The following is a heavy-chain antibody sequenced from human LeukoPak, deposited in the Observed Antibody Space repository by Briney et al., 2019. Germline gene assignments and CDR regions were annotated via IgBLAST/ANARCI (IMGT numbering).Heavy chain of an antibody. CDR3: ARDLGRSKRYNWNDEADY. J-gene: IGHJ4*02. CDR2: ISSSSSYI. V-gene: IGHV3-21*01. D-gene: IGHD1-20*01. CDR1: GFTFSSYS. Sequence: GGSLRLSCAASGFTFSSYSMNWVRQAPGKGLEWVSSISSSSSYIYYADSVKGRFTISRDNAKNSLYLQMNSLRAEDTAVYYCARDLGRSKRYNWNDEADYWGQGTLVTVSS.